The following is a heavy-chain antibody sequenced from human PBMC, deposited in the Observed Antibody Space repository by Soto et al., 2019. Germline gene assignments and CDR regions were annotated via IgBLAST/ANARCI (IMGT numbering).Heavy chain of an antibody. CDR1: GGSISSGDYY. D-gene: IGHD1-26*01. CDR2: IYYSGST. J-gene: IGHJ3*02. CDR3: ARVRRYTGRPDAFDI. V-gene: IGHV4-30-4*02. Sequence: SETLSLTCTVSGGSISSGDYYWSWIRQPPGKGLEWIGYIYYSGSTYYNPSLKSRVTISVDTSKNQFSLKLSSVTAADTAVYYCARVRRYTGRPDAFDIWGQGTMVTVSS.